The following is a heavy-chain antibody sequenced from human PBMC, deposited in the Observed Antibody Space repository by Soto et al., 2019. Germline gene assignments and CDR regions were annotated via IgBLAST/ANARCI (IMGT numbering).Heavy chain of an antibody. J-gene: IGHJ4*02. CDR3: ARFSIAATGFDY. Sequence: ASVKVSFKASGYTFTSYYMHWVRQAPGQGLEWMGIINPSGGSTSYAQKFQGRVTMTRDTSTSTVYMELSSLRSEDTAVYYCARFSIAATGFDYWGQGTLVTVSS. D-gene: IGHD6-25*01. CDR1: GYTFTSYY. V-gene: IGHV1-46*01. CDR2: INPSGGST.